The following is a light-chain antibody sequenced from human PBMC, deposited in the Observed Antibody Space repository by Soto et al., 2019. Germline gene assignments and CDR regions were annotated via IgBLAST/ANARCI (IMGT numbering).Light chain of an antibody. J-gene: IGKJ1*01. V-gene: IGKV3-20*01. CDR2: GAS. CDR1: QSVSSSY. CDR3: QQYGSSPRT. Sequence: EIVLTQSPGTLSLSPGERATISYRASQSVSSSYLAWYQQKPGQAPRLLIYGASSSATGIPDRFSGSGSGTDFTLTISRLEPEDFAVYYCQQYGSSPRTFGQGTKVDIK.